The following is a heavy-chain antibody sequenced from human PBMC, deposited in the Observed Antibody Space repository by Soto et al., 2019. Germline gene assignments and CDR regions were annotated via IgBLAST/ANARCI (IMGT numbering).Heavy chain of an antibody. CDR3: ARERGYGDYAIF. CDR2: IYYSGST. V-gene: IGHV4-30-4*01. J-gene: IGHJ4*02. Sequence: QVQLQESGPGLVKPSQTLSLTCIVSGGSISSGDYYWSGIRQPPGKGLEWIGYIYYSGSTYYNPSLKSRVTISVDTSKNQFSLKLSSVTAADTAVYYCARERGYGDYAIFWGQGTLVTVSS. D-gene: IGHD4-17*01. CDR1: GGSISSGDYY.